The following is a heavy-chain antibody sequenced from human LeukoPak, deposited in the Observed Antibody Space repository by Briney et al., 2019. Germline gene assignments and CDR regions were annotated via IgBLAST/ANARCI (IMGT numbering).Heavy chain of an antibody. D-gene: IGHD6-6*01. Sequence: GGSLRLSCAASGFTFSSYWMHWVRQAPGKGLVWVSRINSDGSSTSYADSVKGRFTISRDNAENTMYLQMNSLRAEDTAVYYCASGLSSIAARNAFDIWGQGTMVTVSS. CDR2: INSDGSST. J-gene: IGHJ3*02. CDR3: ASGLSSIAARNAFDI. V-gene: IGHV3-74*01. CDR1: GFTFSSYW.